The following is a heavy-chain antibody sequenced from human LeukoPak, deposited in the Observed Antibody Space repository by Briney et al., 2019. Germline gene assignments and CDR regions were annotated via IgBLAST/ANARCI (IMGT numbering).Heavy chain of an antibody. D-gene: IGHD6-13*01. CDR1: GYNFATYW. J-gene: IGHJ4*02. CDR3: AKFHATWYGDT. V-gene: IGHV5-51*01. CDR2: IYPGNSHT. Sequence: GESLKISCQGSGYNFATYWIVWGRPVPGKGVEWMGIIYPGNSHTRYSPSFQGQVTISADTSISTAYLHWSSLQSSDTAMYYCAKFHATWYGDTWGQGTLVTVSS.